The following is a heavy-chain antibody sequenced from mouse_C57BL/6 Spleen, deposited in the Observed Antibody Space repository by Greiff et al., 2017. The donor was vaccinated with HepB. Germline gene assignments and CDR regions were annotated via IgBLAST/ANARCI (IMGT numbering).Heavy chain of an antibody. CDR2: IDPENGDT. J-gene: IGHJ3*01. CDR3: TTDDSPWFAY. CDR1: GFNIKDDY. Sequence: EVKLMESGAELVRPGASVKLSCTASGFNIKDDYMHWVKQRPEQGLEWIGWIDPENGDTEYASKFQGKATITADTSSNTAYLQLSSLTSEDTAVYYCTTDDSPWFAYWGQGTLVTVSA. V-gene: IGHV14-4*01. D-gene: IGHD2-4*01.